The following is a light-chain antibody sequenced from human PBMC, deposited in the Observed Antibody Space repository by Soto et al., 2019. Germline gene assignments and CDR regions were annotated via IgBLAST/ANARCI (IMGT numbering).Light chain of an antibody. CDR3: QQYHNWPIT. CDR1: QSVSSN. CDR2: DAS. V-gene: IGKV3-15*01. J-gene: IGKJ5*01. Sequence: EIVMTHSPATLSVSPVEISTLSCRASQSVSSNLAWHQQKPGQAPRILMYDASTRATGISARFSGSGSGTEFTLTISSLQSEDFAVYYCQQYHNWPITFGQGTRLEIK.